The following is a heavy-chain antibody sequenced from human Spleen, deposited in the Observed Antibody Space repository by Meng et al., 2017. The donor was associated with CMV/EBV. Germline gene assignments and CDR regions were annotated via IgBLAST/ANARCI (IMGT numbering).Heavy chain of an antibody. CDR1: SYA. CDR2: ISYDGSNT. V-gene: IGHV3-30-3*01. J-gene: IGHJ5*02. D-gene: IGHD2-2*01. Sequence: SYAMHWVRQAPGKGLEWVAVISYDGSNTYYADSVKGRFTISRDNSKNTLYLQMNSLRAEDTAVYYCARDRGYCSSTSCFFGHPWFDPWGQGTLVTVSS. CDR3: ARDRGYCSSTSCFFGHPWFDP.